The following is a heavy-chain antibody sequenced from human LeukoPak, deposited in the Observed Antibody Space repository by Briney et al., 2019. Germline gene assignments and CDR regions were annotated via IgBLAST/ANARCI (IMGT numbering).Heavy chain of an antibody. V-gene: IGHV1-69*10. CDR3: ATNPHSVVGGTFDY. CDR1: GGTLSSYA. Sequence: SGKVSGKASGGTLSSYAISWVRQAPGQGLEWMGGIMPILGIANYAQKFQGRVTITADKSTSTAYMELSSLRSEDTAVYYCATNPHSVVGGTFDYWGQGTLVTVSS. J-gene: IGHJ4*02. CDR2: IMPILGIA. D-gene: IGHD2-21*01.